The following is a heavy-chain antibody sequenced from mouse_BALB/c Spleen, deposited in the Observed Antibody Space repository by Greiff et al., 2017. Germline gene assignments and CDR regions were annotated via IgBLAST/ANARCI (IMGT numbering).Heavy chain of an antibody. CDR2: ISSGSSTI. Sequence: EVKVEESGGGLVQPGGSRKLSCAASGFTFSSFGMHWVRQAPEKGLEWVAYISSGSSTIYYADTVKGRFTISRDNPKNTLFLQMTSLRSEDTAMYYCARGDYGNYVAYWGQGTLVTVSA. V-gene: IGHV5-17*02. J-gene: IGHJ3*01. D-gene: IGHD2-1*01. CDR3: ARGDYGNYVAY. CDR1: GFTFSSFG.